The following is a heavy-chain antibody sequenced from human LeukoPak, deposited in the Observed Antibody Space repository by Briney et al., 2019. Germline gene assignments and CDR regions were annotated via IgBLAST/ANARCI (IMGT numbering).Heavy chain of an antibody. CDR2: IIPIFGTA. CDR3: ARGYSGYDPYYYYYMDV. D-gene: IGHD5-12*01. V-gene: IGHV1-69*13. J-gene: IGHJ6*03. CDR1: GGTFSSYA. Sequence: VASVKVSCKASGGTFSSYAISWVRQAPGQGLEWMGGIIPIFGTANYAQKFQGRVTITADESTSTAYMELSSLRSEDTAVYYCARGYSGYDPYYYYYMDVWGKGTTVTISS.